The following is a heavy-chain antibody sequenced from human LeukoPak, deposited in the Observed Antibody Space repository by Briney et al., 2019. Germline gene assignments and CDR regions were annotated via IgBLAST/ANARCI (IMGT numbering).Heavy chain of an antibody. Sequence: PGGSLRLSCAASGFTFSSYEMNWVRQAPGKGLEWVSYISSSGSTIYYADSVKGRFTISRDNAKNSLYLQMNSLRVEDTAVYYCAKAIWASTVGAAGIFFDYWGQGILVIVSS. V-gene: IGHV3-48*03. J-gene: IGHJ4*02. D-gene: IGHD1-26*01. CDR2: ISSSGSTI. CDR3: AKAIWASTVGAAGIFFDY. CDR1: GFTFSSYE.